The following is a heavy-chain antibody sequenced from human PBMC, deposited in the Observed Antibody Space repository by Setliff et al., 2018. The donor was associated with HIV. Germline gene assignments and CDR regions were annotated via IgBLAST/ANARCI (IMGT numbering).Heavy chain of an antibody. Sequence: GASVKVSCKTSGYTFPSYDVHGVRQATGQGLEWMGYLNPKSGDTGSAQRFQDRLTITADTSVSTAYLELGSLRSDDTAVYYCATPMFPNYHDNSVLIDWGQGAPVTDSS. CDR2: LNPKSGDT. D-gene: IGHD3-22*01. V-gene: IGHV1-8*03. CDR3: ATPMFPNYHDNSVLID. CDR1: GYTFPSYD. J-gene: IGHJ4*02.